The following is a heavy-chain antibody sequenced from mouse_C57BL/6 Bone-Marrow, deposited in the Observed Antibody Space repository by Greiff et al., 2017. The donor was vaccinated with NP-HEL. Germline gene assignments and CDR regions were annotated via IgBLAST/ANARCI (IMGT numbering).Heavy chain of an antibody. V-gene: IGHV2-6*01. D-gene: IGHD3-3*01. CDR1: GFSLTSYG. CDR3: ASLGQGFAY. J-gene: IGHJ3*01. CDR2: IWGVGST. Sequence: VQLQESGPGLVAPSQSLSITCTVSGFSLTSYGVDWVRQSPGKGLEWLGVIWGVGSTNYNSALKPRQSISKDNSKSQVFLRMNRLQTDDTAMYCCASLGQGFAYWGQGTLVTVSA.